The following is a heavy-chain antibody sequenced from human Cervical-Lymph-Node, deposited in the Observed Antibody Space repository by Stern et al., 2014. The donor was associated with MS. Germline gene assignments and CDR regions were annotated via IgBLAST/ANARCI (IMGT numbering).Heavy chain of an antibody. CDR1: GFTFSDAW. D-gene: IGHD2-15*01. CDR3: TTEYWYYFHY. J-gene: IGHJ4*02. Sequence: EVQLVESGGGFVKPGGSLRLSCAASGFTFSDAWMTWVRQAPGKGLEWVGHIKRNSDDGGATDYAAPVKGRFTISRDDSKNTVSLQMNSLKTEDTAVYYCTTEYWYYFHYWGQGALVTVSS. CDR2: IKRNSDDGGAT. V-gene: IGHV3-15*01.